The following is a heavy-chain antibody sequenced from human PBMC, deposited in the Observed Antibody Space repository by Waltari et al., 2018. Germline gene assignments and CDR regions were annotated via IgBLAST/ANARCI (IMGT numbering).Heavy chain of an antibody. CDR3: ASQGPSESIAAADYVDY. D-gene: IGHD6-13*01. J-gene: IGHJ4*02. V-gene: IGHV4-39*07. CDR1: GVSISSSSYY. Sequence: QLQLQESGPGLVKPSEPLSLTCTVSGVSISSSSYYWGWIRQPPGKGLEWIGTIYYSGSTYYNPSLKSRVTISVDTSKNQFSLKLSSVTAADTAVYYCASQGPSESIAAADYVDYWGQGTLVTVSS. CDR2: IYYSGST.